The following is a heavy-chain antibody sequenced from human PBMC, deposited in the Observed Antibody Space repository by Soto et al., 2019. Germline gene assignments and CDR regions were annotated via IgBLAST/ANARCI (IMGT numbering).Heavy chain of an antibody. CDR2: FDPEDGET. CDR1: GYTLTELS. J-gene: IGHJ4*02. D-gene: IGHD3-3*01. V-gene: IGHV1-24*01. Sequence: ASVKVSCKVSGYTLTELSMHWVRQAPGKGLEWMGGFDPEDGETIYAQKFQGRVTMTEDTSTDTAYMELSSLRSEDTAVYYCARLTYDFWSGYYIQNFNYWGQGTLVSASS. CDR3: ARLTYDFWSGYYIQNFNY.